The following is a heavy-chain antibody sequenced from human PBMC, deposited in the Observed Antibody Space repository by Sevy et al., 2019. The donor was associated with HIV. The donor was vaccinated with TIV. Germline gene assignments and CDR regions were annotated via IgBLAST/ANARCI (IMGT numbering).Heavy chain of an antibody. V-gene: IGHV3-15*01. CDR3: TTGPITMVRGVLTDFDY. J-gene: IGHJ4*02. CDR1: GFTFSNAW. CDR2: IKSKTDGGTT. D-gene: IGHD3-10*01. Sequence: GGSLRLSCAASGFTFSNAWMGWVRQAPGKGLEWVGRIKSKTDGGTTDYAAPVKGRFTISRDDSKNTLYLQMNSLKTEDTAVYYCTTGPITMVRGVLTDFDYWGQGTLVTVSS.